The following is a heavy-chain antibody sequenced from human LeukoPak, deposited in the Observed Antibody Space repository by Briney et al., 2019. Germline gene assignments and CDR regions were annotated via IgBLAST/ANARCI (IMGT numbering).Heavy chain of an antibody. J-gene: IGHJ6*04. D-gene: IGHD3-10*02. V-gene: IGHV3-48*03. Sequence: GGSLRLSCAPSGFTFSSYEMTWVGQAPGKGLDGVSYISSSGSTIYYADSVKGRFTISRDNAKNSLYLQMNSLRAEDTAVYYCAELGITMIGGVWGKGTTVTISS. CDR1: GFTFSSYE. CDR3: AELGITMIGGV. CDR2: ISSSGSTI.